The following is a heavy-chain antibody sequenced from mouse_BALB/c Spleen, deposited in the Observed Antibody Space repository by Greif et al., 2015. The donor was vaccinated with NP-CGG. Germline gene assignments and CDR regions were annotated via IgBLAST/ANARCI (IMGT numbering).Heavy chain of an antibody. CDR2: IYPGDGST. V-gene: IGHV1S56*01. J-gene: IGHJ1*01. Sequence: QVHVKQSGPELVKPGALVKISCKASGYTFTSYDINWVKQRPGQGLEWIGWIYPGDGSTKYYEKLKGKATLTADKSSSTAYMQLSSLTSENSAVYFCARSDTTVHWYFDVWGAGTTVTVSS. CDR3: ARSDTTVHWYFDV. CDR1: GYTFTSYD. D-gene: IGHD1-1*01.